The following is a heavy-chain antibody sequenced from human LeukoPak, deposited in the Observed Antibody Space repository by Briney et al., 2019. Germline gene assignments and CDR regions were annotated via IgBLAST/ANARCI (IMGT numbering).Heavy chain of an antibody. V-gene: IGHV3-7*03. D-gene: IGHD3-9*01. CDR1: GFPFSSYS. CDR3: ARDLPDVLTGYSDNAFDI. CDR2: IKQDGSDK. J-gene: IGHJ3*02. Sequence: GGSLRLSCAASGFPFSSYSMTWVRQAPGKGLEWVANIKQDGSDKNYVDSVKGRFTISRDNAKKLLYLQMNSLRAEDTAVYYCARDLPDVLTGYSDNAFDIWGQGTMVTVSS.